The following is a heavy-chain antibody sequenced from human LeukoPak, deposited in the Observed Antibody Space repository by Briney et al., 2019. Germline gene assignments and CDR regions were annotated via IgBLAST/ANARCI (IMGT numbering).Heavy chain of an antibody. V-gene: IGHV1-69*13. J-gene: IGHJ3*02. CDR1: GYTFTSYA. Sequence: GASVKVSCKASGYTFTSYAISWVRQAPGQGLEWMGGIIPIFGTANYAQKFQGRVTITADESTSTAYMELSSLRSEDTAVYYCARDRGWLAYDAFDIWGQGTMVTVSS. CDR3: ARDRGWLAYDAFDI. D-gene: IGHD3-10*01. CDR2: IIPIFGTA.